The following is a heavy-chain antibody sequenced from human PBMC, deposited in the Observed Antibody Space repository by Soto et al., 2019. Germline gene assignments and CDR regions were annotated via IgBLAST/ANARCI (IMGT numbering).Heavy chain of an antibody. CDR1: GGTFSSYA. CDR2: IIPIFGTA. D-gene: IGHD4-17*01. V-gene: IGHV1-69*13. CDR3: AREVATVTPGGYGMDV. J-gene: IGHJ6*02. Sequence: GASVKVSCKASGGTFSSYAISCVRQAPGQGLGWMGGIIPIFGTANYAQKFQGRVTITADESTSTAYMELSSLRSEDTAVYYCAREVATVTPGGYGMDVWGQGTTVTVSS.